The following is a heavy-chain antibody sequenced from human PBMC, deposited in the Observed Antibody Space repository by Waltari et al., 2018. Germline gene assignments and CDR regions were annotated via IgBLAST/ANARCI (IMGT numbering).Heavy chain of an antibody. J-gene: IGHJ5*02. Sequence: QVQLQESGPGLVKPSQTLSLTCTVSGGSISSGDYYWSWLRQPPGTGLEWIGYIYYSGSTYYNPSLKSRVTISVDTSKNQFSLKLSSVTAADTAVYYCARGGGYNWNEVRPEIKFDPWGQGTLVTVSS. CDR3: ARGGGYNWNEVRPEIKFDP. V-gene: IGHV4-30-4*08. CDR2: IYYSGST. CDR1: GGSISSGDYY. D-gene: IGHD1-20*01.